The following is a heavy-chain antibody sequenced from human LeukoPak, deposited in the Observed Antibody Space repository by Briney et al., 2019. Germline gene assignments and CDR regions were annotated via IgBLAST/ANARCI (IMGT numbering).Heavy chain of an antibody. CDR3: ARAGGIVATIAQYYYYYYMDV. CDR2: MNPNSGNT. D-gene: IGHD5-12*01. CDR1: GYTFTSYD. V-gene: IGHV1-8*01. Sequence: GASVKVSCKASGYTFTSYDINWVRQATGQGLEWMRWMNPNSGNTGYAQKFQGRVTMTRNTSISTAYMELSSLRSEDTAVYYCARAGGIVATIAQYYYYYYMDVWGKGTTVTVSS. J-gene: IGHJ6*03.